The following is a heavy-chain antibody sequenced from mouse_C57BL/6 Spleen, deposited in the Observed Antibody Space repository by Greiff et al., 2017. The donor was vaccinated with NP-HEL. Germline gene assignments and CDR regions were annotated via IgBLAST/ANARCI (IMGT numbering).Heavy chain of an antibody. CDR3: VRSENHMDY. Sequence: VQLQQSGPELVKPGASVKISCKASGYSFTGYYMNWVKQSPEKSLEWIGEINPSTGGTTYNQKFKAKATLTVDKSSSTAYMQLKSLTSEDSAVYYCVRSENHMDYWGQGTSVTVSS. CDR2: INPSTGGT. J-gene: IGHJ4*01. V-gene: IGHV1-42*01. CDR1: GYSFTGYY.